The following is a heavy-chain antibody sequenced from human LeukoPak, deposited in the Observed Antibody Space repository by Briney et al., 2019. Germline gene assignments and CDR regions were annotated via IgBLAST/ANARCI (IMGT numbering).Heavy chain of an antibody. Sequence: GASVKVSCKASGGTFNSYAISWVRQAPGQGLEWMGGVIPIFGTTNYTRKFRGRVTLTADKSTRTAYMELSSLRSEDTAVYYCASDNDSRDPPHFDYWGKGTLVTVSS. CDR3: ASDNDSRDPPHFDY. CDR2: VIPIFGTT. V-gene: IGHV1-69*06. J-gene: IGHJ4*02. D-gene: IGHD3-16*01. CDR1: GGTFNSYA.